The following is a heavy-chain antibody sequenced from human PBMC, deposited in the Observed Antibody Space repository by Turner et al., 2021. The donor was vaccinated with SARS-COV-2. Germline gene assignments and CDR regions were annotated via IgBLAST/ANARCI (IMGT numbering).Heavy chain of an antibody. CDR2: ISYDGSNK. CDR1: GFTFSNYG. Sequence: QVQLVESGGGVVQPGRSLRLSCAASGFTFSNYGMHWVLQAPGKGLEWVAVISYDGSNKHYADSVKGRFTISRDNSKNTLYLQMNSLRGEDTAVYYCARDFPPQDGYNPAGAFDIWGQGTMVTVSS. CDR3: ARDFPPQDGYNPAGAFDI. J-gene: IGHJ3*02. D-gene: IGHD5-12*01. V-gene: IGHV3-30*03.